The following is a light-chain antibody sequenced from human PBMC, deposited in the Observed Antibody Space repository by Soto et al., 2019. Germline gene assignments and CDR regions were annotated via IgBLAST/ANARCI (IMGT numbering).Light chain of an antibody. Sequence: EVVMTQSPATLSVSPGERATLSCRSSQSISSNVAWYQQKPGQPPRLLIYGASTRATGIPARFGGSGSGTEFTLTISSLQSEDFAVYYCQQYNNWPPWTFGQGTKVEI. J-gene: IGKJ1*01. CDR1: QSISSN. V-gene: IGKV3-15*01. CDR3: QQYNNWPPWT. CDR2: GAS.